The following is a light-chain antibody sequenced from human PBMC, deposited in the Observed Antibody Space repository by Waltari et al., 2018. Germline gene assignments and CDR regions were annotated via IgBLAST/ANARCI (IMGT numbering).Light chain of an antibody. J-gene: IGLJ2*01. V-gene: IGLV2-14*01. CDR3: ASYTSTNTVV. Sequence: QSALTQPASVSGSPGQSITLPCPGTHTHIRYSNFAPWYQRPPGKAPKLMIFDVTRWSSGVSHRFSGSKSGNTASLTISGLQPEDEADYFCASYTSTNTVVFGGGTRVTVL. CDR2: DVT. CDR1: HTHIRYSNF.